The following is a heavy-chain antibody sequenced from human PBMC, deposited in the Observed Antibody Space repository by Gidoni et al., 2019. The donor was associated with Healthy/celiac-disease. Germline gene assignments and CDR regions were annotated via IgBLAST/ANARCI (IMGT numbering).Heavy chain of an antibody. CDR2: IYYSGST. CDR3: ASPVIAAAGTFAFDI. J-gene: IGHJ3*02. D-gene: IGHD6-13*01. V-gene: IGHV4-59*01. CDR1: GGSISSYY. Sequence: QVQLQESGPGLAKPSETLSLTCTVSGGSISSYYWSWIRQPPGKGLEWIGYIYYSGSTNYNPSLKSRVTISVDTSKNQFSLKLSSVTAADTAVYYCASPVIAAAGTFAFDIWGQGTMVTVSS.